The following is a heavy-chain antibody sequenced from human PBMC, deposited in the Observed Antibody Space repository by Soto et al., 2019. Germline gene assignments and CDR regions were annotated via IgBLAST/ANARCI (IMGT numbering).Heavy chain of an antibody. V-gene: IGHV3-30*18. D-gene: IGHD2-15*01. Sequence: GGSLRLSCAASGFTFSSYGMHWVRHAPGKGLEWVAVISYDGSNKYCADSVKGRFTISRDNSKNTLYLQMNSLRAEDTAVYYCAKDLVAAYTGSVDYWGQGTLVTGSS. CDR3: AKDLVAAYTGSVDY. CDR1: GFTFSSYG. J-gene: IGHJ4*02. CDR2: ISYDGSNK.